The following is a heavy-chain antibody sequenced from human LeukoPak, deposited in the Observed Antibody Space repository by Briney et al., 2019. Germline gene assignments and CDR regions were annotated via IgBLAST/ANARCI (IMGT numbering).Heavy chain of an antibody. Sequence: SETLSLTCTISGDSISSSSYYWSWIRQPAGKGLEWIGRIYTSGSTNYNPSLKSRVTMSVDTSKNQFSLKLSSVTAADTAVYYCARDRTVTGDAFDIWGQGTMVTVSS. D-gene: IGHD4-17*01. CDR2: IYTSGST. V-gene: IGHV4-61*02. CDR3: ARDRTVTGDAFDI. CDR1: GDSISSSSYY. J-gene: IGHJ3*02.